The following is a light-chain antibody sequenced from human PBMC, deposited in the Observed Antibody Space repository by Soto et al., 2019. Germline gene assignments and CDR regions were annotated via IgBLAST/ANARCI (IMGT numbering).Light chain of an antibody. Sequence: DIQMTQSHSTLSASVGDRVSITCRASQSISSWLAWYQQKPGKAPKLLIYDASSLESGVPSRFSGSGSGTEFTLTISSLQPDDFETYYCQQYSSSAEWTFGQGTKVEI. CDR1: QSISSW. CDR2: DAS. CDR3: QQYSSSAEWT. J-gene: IGKJ1*01. V-gene: IGKV1-5*01.